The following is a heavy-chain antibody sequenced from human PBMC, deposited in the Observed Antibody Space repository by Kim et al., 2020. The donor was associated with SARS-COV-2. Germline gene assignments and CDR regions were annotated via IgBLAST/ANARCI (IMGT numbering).Heavy chain of an antibody. CDR2: ISSSSSYT. CDR3: ATGADCTNGVCDFDY. CDR1: GFTFSDYY. Sequence: GGSLRLSCAASGFTFSDYYMSWIRQAPGKGLEWVSYISSSSSYTNYADSVKGQFTISRDNAKNSLYLQMNSLRAEDTAVYYCATGADCTNGVCDFDYWGQGTLVTVSA. D-gene: IGHD2-8*01. V-gene: IGHV3-11*03. J-gene: IGHJ4*01.